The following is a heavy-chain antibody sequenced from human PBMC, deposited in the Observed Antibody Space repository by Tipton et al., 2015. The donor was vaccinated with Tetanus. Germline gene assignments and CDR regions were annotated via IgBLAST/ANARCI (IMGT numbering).Heavy chain of an antibody. Sequence: SLRLSCTASGFAFGTYPMHWVRQAPGKGLEWVATLSYDGTLKYYGGSVQGRFTISRDNPKNTLFLHMNSLTPEDTAVYYCARMVNLGRSLGSWGQGTLVTVSS. D-gene: IGHD1-1*01. V-gene: IGHV3-30-3*01. CDR3: ARMVNLGRSLGS. CDR2: LSYDGTLK. J-gene: IGHJ1*01. CDR1: GFAFGTYP.